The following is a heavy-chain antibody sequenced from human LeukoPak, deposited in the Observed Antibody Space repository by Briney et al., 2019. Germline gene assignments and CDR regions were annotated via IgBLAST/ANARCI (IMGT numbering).Heavy chain of an antibody. CDR3: ARYASDNSFDS. CDR1: GFTFTRYD. D-gene: IGHD4-23*01. Sequence: GGSLRLSCAASGFTFTRYDMNWVRQAPGKGLEWVSFISGSSSTKYCADSVKGRFTISRDNAKNSLYLQMNSLRAEDTAVYYCARYASDNSFDSWGQGTLVTVSS. V-gene: IGHV3-48*01. J-gene: IGHJ4*02. CDR2: ISGSSSTK.